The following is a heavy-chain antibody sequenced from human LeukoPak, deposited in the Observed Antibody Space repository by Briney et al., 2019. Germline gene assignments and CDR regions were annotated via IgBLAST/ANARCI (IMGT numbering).Heavy chain of an antibody. CDR3: ARARRDIVVRFDY. J-gene: IGHJ4*02. D-gene: IGHD2-2*01. V-gene: IGHV1-2*02. CDR1: GYTFTGYY. CDR2: INPNSGGT. Sequence: ASVKVSCKACGYTFTGYYMHWVRQAPGQGLEWMGWINPNSGGTNYAQKFQGRVTMTRDTSISTAYMELSRLRSDDTAVYYCARARRDIVVRFDYWGQGTLVTLSS.